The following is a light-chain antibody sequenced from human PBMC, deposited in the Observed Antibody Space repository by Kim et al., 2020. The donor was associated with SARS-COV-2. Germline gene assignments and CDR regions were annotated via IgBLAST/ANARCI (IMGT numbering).Light chain of an antibody. J-gene: IGKJ5*01. V-gene: IGKV1D-13*01. CDR3: QQFADFPIT. CDR2: DAS. CDR1: QAIDSA. Sequence: ESAGDRVTMTCGERQAIDSALAWYQQRPGKAPQLLISDASSLESGIPSRFSGTVSGTDFTLTISSLQAEDYATYYCQQFADFPITFGQGTRLEIK.